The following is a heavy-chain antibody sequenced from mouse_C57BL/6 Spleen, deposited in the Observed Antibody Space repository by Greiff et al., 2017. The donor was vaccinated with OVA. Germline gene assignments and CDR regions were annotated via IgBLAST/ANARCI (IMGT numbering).Heavy chain of an antibody. CDR2: IYPGSGST. V-gene: IGHV1-55*01. Sequence: QVHVKQPGAELVKPGASVKMSCKASGYTFTSYWITWVKQRPGQGLEWIGDIYPGSGSTNYNEKFKSKATLTVDTSSSTAYMQLSSLTSEDSAVYYCARYANWDKGVFDYWGQGTTLTVSS. CDR1: GYTFTSYW. D-gene: IGHD4-1*02. CDR3: ARYANWDKGVFDY. J-gene: IGHJ2*01.